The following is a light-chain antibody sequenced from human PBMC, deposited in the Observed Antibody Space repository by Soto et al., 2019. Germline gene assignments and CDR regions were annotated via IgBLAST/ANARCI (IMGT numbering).Light chain of an antibody. CDR1: QTVIRY. CDR2: AAS. V-gene: IGKV1-39*01. J-gene: IGKJ4*01. CDR3: QQLYTYPLT. Sequence: DIQMTQSPSSLSASVGDRVTITCRASQTVIRYLNWYQQKPGKAPKLLIYAASTLQSGVPLRFSGSGSGTDFTLTISSLQPEDFATYYCQQLYTYPLTFGGGTKVDIK.